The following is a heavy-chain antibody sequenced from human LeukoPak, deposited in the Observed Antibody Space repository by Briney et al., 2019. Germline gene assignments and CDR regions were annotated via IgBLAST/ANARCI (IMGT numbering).Heavy chain of an antibody. D-gene: IGHD2-8*01. Sequence: PSETLSLTCTVSGGSISTYYWSWIRQPPGKGLEWIGDIYYSGTTNYNPSLKSRVTISVDTSRTQFSLKLSSATAADTAVYYCARIMGRDAFDIWGQGTIVTASS. CDR1: GGSISTYY. CDR3: ARIMGRDAFDI. CDR2: IYYSGTT. V-gene: IGHV4-59*08. J-gene: IGHJ3*02.